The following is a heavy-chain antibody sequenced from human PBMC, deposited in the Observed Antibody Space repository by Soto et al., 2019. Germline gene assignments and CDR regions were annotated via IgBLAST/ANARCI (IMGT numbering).Heavy chain of an antibody. CDR2: IIPIFGTA. V-gene: IGHV1-69*13. D-gene: IGHD3-9*01. J-gene: IGHJ6*02. CDR1: GGTFSSYA. CDR3: ARDGLRNYDILTGPPPSYSDYYGMDD. Sequence: ASVKVSCKASGGTFSSYAISWVRQAPGQGLEWMGGIIPIFGTANYAQKFQGRVTITADESTSTAYMELSSLRSEDTAVYYCARDGLRNYDILTGPPPSYSDYYGMDDWGQGTTVTVSS.